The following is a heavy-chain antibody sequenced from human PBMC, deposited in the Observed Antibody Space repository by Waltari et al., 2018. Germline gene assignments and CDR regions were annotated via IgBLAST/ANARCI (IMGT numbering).Heavy chain of an antibody. D-gene: IGHD1-7*01. Sequence: QLQLQESGPGLVKPSETLSLTCTVSGCSISSSSYYWGWIRQPPGKGLEWIGSIYYSGSTYYNPSRKSRVTISVDTSKNQFSMKLSSVTAADTAVYYCARDQLRQGWFDPWGQGTLVIVSS. CDR2: IYYSGST. CDR1: GCSISSSSYY. V-gene: IGHV4-39*07. CDR3: ARDQLRQGWFDP. J-gene: IGHJ5*02.